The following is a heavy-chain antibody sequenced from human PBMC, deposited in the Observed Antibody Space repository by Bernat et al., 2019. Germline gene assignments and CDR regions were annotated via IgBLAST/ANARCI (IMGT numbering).Heavy chain of an antibody. Sequence: QVQLVESGGGVVQPGRSLRLSCAASGFTFSSYGMHWVRQAPGKGLEWVAVISYDGSNKYYADSVKGRFTISRDNSKNTLYLQMNSLRAEDTAVYYWAKERGDCCAFDIWGQGTMVTVSS. V-gene: IGHV3-30*18. J-gene: IGHJ3*02. CDR2: ISYDGSNK. CDR1: GFTFSSYG. CDR3: AKERGDCCAFDI. D-gene: IGHD2-21*02.